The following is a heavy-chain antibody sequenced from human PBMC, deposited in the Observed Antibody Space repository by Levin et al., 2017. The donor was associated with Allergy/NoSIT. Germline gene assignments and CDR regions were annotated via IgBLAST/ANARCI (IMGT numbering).Heavy chain of an antibody. D-gene: IGHD4-17*01. J-gene: IGHJ4*02. CDR3: AKEMTTVIPVFDY. V-gene: IGHV3-23*01. CDR1: GFTFSNYA. CDR2: ITNSGRT. Sequence: GGSLRLSCAASGFTFSNYAMSWVHQAPGKGLEWVSAITNSGRTYYSDSVKGRFTVSRDNSKNTLYLHMNSLRADDTAVYYCAKEMTTVIPVFDYWGQGTLVTVSS.